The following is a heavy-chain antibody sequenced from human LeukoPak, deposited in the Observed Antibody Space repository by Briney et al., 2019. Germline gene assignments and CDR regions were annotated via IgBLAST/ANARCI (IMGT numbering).Heavy chain of an antibody. CDR3: ARGPDYCSSTSCYARGY. J-gene: IGHJ4*02. V-gene: IGHV1-8*03. D-gene: IGHD2-2*01. Sequence: GASVKVSCKASGYTFTSYDINWVREATGQGLEWMGWMNPNSGNTGYAQKFQGRVTITRNTSISTAYMELSSLRSEDTAVYYCARGPDYCSSTSCYARGYWGQGTLVTVSS. CDR2: MNPNSGNT. CDR1: GYTFTSYD.